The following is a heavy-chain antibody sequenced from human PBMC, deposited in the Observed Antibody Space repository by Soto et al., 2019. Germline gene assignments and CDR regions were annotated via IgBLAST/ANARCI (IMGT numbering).Heavy chain of an antibody. CDR2: IYNSGGS. Sequence: SETLSLTCSVSGASVRSGDYYWSCIRQAPGKGLEWIGYIYNSGGSYYNPSLKGRLTISIDTSKNQFSLKLSSVTAADTAVYYCARSLIVVVPAAREPHDAFDIWGQGTMVTVSS. J-gene: IGHJ3*02. CDR1: GASVRSGDYY. CDR3: ARSLIVVVPAAREPHDAFDI. V-gene: IGHV4-30-4*01. D-gene: IGHD2-2*01.